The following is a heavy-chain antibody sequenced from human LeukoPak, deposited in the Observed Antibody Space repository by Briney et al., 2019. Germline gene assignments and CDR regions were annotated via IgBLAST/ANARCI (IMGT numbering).Heavy chain of an antibody. J-gene: IGHJ3*02. D-gene: IGHD1-26*01. V-gene: IGHV3-30*03. CDR2: ISYDGSNK. CDR3: ARDRKWELGTFDI. CDR1: GFTFSSYG. Sequence: GGSLRLSCAASGFTFSSYGMHWVRQAPGKGLEWVAVISYDGSNKYYADSVKGRFTISRDNSKNTLYLQMNSLRDEGTAVYYCARDRKWELGTFDIWGQGTMVTVSS.